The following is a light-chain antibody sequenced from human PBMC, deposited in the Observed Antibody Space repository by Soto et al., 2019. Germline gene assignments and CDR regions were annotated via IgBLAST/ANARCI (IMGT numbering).Light chain of an antibody. CDR3: CSYAGSYTYV. Sequence: QSVLTQPASVSGSPGQSITISCTGTSSDIGGYNYVSWYQQRPGKAPKVMLYEASNRPSGVSNRFSGSKSGNTASLTISGLQPEDEADYYCCSYAGSYTYVFGTGTKVTV. V-gene: IGLV2-14*01. J-gene: IGLJ1*01. CDR1: SSDIGGYNY. CDR2: EAS.